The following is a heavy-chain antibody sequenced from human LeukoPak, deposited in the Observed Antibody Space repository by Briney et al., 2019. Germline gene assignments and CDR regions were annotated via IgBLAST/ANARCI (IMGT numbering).Heavy chain of an antibody. Sequence: GGSLRLSCAASGFTVSSNYMSWVRQAPGKGLEWVSVIYSGGSTYYADSVKGRFTISRDNSKNTLYLQMNSLRAEDTAVYYCAREGGYSYGSFDYWGQGTLVTVSS. J-gene: IGHJ4*02. CDR3: AREGGYSYGSFDY. D-gene: IGHD5-18*01. CDR1: GFTVSSNY. V-gene: IGHV3-53*01. CDR2: IYSGGST.